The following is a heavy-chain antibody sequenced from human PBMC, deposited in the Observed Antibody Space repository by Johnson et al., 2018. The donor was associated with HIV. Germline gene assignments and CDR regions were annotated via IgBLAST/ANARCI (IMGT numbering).Heavy chain of an antibody. CDR1: GFTFRNYA. CDR3: ARVRAGRENAFDI. CDR2: ISYDGSNK. D-gene: IGHD1-26*01. J-gene: IGHJ3*02. Sequence: QVQLVESGGALVQPGGSLRLSCAASGFTFRNYAMHWVRQAPGKGLEWVAVISYDGSNKYYADSVKGRFTISRDNSKNTLSLQMNSPRVDDTAIYYCARVRAGRENAFDIWGQGTMVNVSS. V-gene: IGHV3-30*04.